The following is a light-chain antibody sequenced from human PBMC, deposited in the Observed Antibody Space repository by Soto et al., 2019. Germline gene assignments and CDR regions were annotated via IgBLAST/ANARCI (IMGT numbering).Light chain of an antibody. J-gene: IGKJ2*02. CDR1: QSIGIN. V-gene: IGKV1-39*01. CDR2: AAS. CDR3: QQGYRSPCT. Sequence: DIQMTQSPSSLSASVGDRVTITCRESQSIGINLNWYQQKPGKAPKLLIYAASSLKSGVPPRFIGRGSWDYFTPTLSSLQPEDFATYLCQQGYRSPCTFGQGTILEIK.